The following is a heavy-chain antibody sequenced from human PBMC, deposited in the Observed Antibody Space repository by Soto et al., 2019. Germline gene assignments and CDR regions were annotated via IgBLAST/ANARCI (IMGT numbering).Heavy chain of an antibody. D-gene: IGHD1-26*01. CDR2: INQDGNQK. CDR3: ARKLVGATDYAYYYVMDV. Sequence: GGSLILSCAASGFTFSSCWMGWVLQAPGKGLECVANINQDGNQKYYVDSVKGRFTISRNNAKNSLFLEMNSLRAEDTAVYYCARKLVGATDYAYYYVMDVWGKGTTVSVSS. CDR1: GFTFSSCW. V-gene: IGHV3-7*01. J-gene: IGHJ6*04.